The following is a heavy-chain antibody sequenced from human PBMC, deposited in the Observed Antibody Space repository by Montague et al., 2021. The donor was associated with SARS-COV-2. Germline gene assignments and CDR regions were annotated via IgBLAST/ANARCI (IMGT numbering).Heavy chain of an antibody. CDR1: GGSISSSSYY. CDR2: IYYSGXT. CDR3: ASALGYCSNTSCYSVYGMDV. J-gene: IGHJ6*02. V-gene: IGHV4-39*01. D-gene: IGHD2-2*01. Sequence: SETLSLTCTVSGGSISSSSYYWGWIRQPPGKGLEWFGSIYYSGXTXYXXXXKXRVTISGDTYKNQFSLKLSSVTAADTAVYYCASALGYCSNTSCYSVYGMDVWGQGTTVTVSS.